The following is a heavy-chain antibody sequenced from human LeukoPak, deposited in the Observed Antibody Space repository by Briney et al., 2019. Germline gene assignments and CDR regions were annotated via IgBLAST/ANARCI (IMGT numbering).Heavy chain of an antibody. CDR2: ISYSGDRT. V-gene: IGHV3-23*01. CDR3: ARGTLAGYFLGY. CDR1: GFTFNTYA. D-gene: IGHD6-19*01. Sequence: PGGSLRLSCAASGFTFNTYAMSWVRQAPGKGLEWVSSISYSGDRTDYADSVKGRLIISRDNSKDTLGLQMNSLRAEDTAIYYCARGTLAGYFLGYWGRGTLVTVSS. J-gene: IGHJ4*02.